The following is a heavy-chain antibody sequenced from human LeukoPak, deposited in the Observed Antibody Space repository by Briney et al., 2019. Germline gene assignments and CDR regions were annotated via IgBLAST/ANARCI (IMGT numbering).Heavy chain of an antibody. V-gene: IGHV4-59*08. CDR3: ARRARNGYNYEFDY. J-gene: IGHJ4*02. CDR2: IYYSGST. Sequence: SPTLSLTCTVSAASIISHYWSSIRQHPRKGMEWIGYIYYSGSTNYNPSIKSRVTISVDTSKNQFSLKLSSVTAADTAVYYCARRARNGYNYEFDYWGEGNLVTVSS. CDR1: AASIISHY. D-gene: IGHD5-24*01.